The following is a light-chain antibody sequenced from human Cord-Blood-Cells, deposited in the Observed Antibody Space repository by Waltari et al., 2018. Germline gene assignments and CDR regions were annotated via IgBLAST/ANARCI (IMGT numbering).Light chain of an antibody. Sequence: QSALTQPASVSGSPGQSITISCTGTSSDVGGYNYVSWYQQHPGKAPKLMIYEVSNRPSGGSNRFSGSKSGNTASLTISGLQAEDEAYYYCSSYTSSSTLVFGTGTKVTVL. J-gene: IGLJ1*01. CDR1: SSDVGGYNY. CDR2: EVS. CDR3: SSYTSSSTLV. V-gene: IGLV2-14*01.